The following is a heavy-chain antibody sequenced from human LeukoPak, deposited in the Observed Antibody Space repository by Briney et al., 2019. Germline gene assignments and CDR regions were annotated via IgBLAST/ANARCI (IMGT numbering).Heavy chain of an antibody. CDR2: IYTNGNT. V-gene: IGHV4-4*07. J-gene: IGHJ5*02. CDR1: GGSISNYY. Sequence: PSETLSLTCTVSGGSISNYYWSWIRQPAGKGLEWIGRIYTNGNTNYNPSLKSRVTMSVDTSKNQFSLQLYSVTREDAAVYYCARDNADIMMIVATRFWFDPWGQGTLVTVSS. D-gene: IGHD3-22*01. CDR3: ARDNADIMMIVATRFWFDP.